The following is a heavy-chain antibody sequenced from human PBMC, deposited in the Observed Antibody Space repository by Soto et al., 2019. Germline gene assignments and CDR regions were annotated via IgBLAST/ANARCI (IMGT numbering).Heavy chain of an antibody. V-gene: IGHV3-11*06. J-gene: IGHJ5*02. Sequence: WGSLGLSCAASGFTFSDYYMSWIRQAPGKGLEWVSYISSSISYTNYADSVKGRFTISRDNAKNSLYLQMNSLRAEDTAVYYCARRIAARPSWCERLGKGNMVTVSA. CDR2: ISSSISYT. CDR3: ARRIAARPSWCER. CDR1: GFTFSDYY. D-gene: IGHD6-6*01.